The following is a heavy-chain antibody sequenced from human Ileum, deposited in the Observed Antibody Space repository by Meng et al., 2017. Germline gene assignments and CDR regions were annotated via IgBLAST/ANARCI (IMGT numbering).Heavy chain of an antibody. Sequence: QVRVGEAGGGLGRPGRSRRLSCAASGFTFSSYAMHWVRQAPGKGLEWVAVISYDGSNKYYADSVKGRFTISRDNSKNTLYLQMNSLRAEDTAVYYCASPPSEGDLWGRGTLVTVSS. J-gene: IGHJ2*01. CDR3: ASPPSEGDL. V-gene: IGHV3-30*04. D-gene: IGHD3-10*01. CDR2: ISYDGSNK. CDR1: GFTFSSYA.